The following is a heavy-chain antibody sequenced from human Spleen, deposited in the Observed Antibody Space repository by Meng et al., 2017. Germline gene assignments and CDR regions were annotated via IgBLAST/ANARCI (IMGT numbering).Heavy chain of an antibody. J-gene: IGHJ4*02. Sequence: GESLKISCAASGFSVSHNYMSWVRQAPGKGLEWVSVIYSSGNTYYADSVKGRFTISRDNSKNTVYLQMNSLRAEDTAVYYCAKEPYDTSSYFQDYWGQGTLVTVSS. CDR1: GFSVSHNY. CDR2: IYSSGNT. D-gene: IGHD3-22*01. V-gene: IGHV3-66*03. CDR3: AKEPYDTSSYFQDY.